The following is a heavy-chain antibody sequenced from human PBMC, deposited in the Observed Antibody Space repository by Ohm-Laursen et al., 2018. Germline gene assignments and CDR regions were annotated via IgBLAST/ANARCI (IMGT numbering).Heavy chain of an antibody. Sequence: ASVKVSCKASGYTFTTYYMHWVRQAPGQGLEWMGIINPSGGSASYAQKFQGRVTMTRDASTSTVYMELSSLVSEDTAVHYCARDRRDYYGSDYWGQGTLVTVSS. D-gene: IGHD3-10*01. CDR2: INPSGGSA. CDR1: GYTFTTYY. CDR3: ARDRRDYYGSDY. V-gene: IGHV1-46*01. J-gene: IGHJ4*02.